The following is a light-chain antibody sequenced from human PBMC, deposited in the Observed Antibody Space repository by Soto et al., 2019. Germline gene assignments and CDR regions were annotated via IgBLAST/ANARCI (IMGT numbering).Light chain of an antibody. V-gene: IGLV2-8*01. CDR2: EVN. CDR3: SSYAGSNPVV. J-gene: IGLJ2*01. CDR1: SSDVGAYNY. Sequence: QSALTQPPSASGSPGQSVTISCTGTSSDVGAYNYVSWYQQHPGKAPKLMIYEVNKRPSGVPDRFSGSKSGNTASLTVSGLQAEDEADYFCSSYAGSNPVVFGGGTKVPS.